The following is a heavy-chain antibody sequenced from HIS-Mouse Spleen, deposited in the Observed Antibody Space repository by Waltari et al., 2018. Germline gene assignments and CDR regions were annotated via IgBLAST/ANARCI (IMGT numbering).Heavy chain of an antibody. CDR1: GFTLTRYC. CDR2: INRDGSRT. CDR3: ARPYSSSDY. D-gene: IGHD6-6*01. J-gene: IGHJ4*02. V-gene: IGHV3-74*01. Sequence: EVQLVESGGGLVQPGGSLRLSCAASGFTLTRYCMHWVRQAPGKGLVWDSRINRDGSRTGYADSVKGRFTISRDNAKNTLYLQMNSLRAEDTAVYYCARPYSSSDYWGQGTLVTVSS.